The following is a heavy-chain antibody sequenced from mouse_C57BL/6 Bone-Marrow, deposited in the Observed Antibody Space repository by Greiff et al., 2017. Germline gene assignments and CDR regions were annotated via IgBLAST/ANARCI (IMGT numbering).Heavy chain of an antibody. CDR3: ARDYYGSTWYFDV. J-gene: IGHJ1*03. Sequence: QVQLQQSGAELARPGASVKLSCKASGYTFTSYGISWVKQRTGQGLEWIGEIYPRSGNTYYNEKFKGKATLTADKSSSTAYMELSSLTSEDSAVYFGARDYYGSTWYFDVWGTGTTVTVSS. CDR1: GYTFTSYG. CDR2: IYPRSGNT. V-gene: IGHV1-81*01. D-gene: IGHD1-1*01.